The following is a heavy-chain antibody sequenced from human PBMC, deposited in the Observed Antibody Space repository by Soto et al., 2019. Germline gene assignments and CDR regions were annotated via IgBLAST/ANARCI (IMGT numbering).Heavy chain of an antibody. V-gene: IGHV4-4*07. CDR3: ARDLGYDSSHHYYYGMDV. Sequence: SETLSLTCTVSGGSISGYYWTWIRQPAGKGLEYIGRIYSSGSTNFSPSLKSRVAMSVDTSKNQFSLKLSSVTAADTAVYHCARDLGYDSSHHYYYGMDVWGQGTTVTVSS. D-gene: IGHD3-22*01. CDR2: IYSSGST. J-gene: IGHJ6*02. CDR1: GGSISGYY.